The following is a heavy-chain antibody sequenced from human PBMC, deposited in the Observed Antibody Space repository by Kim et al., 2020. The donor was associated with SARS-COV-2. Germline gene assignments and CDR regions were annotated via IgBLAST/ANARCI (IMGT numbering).Heavy chain of an antibody. Sequence: SETLSLTCAVYGGSFSGYYWSWIRQPPGKGLEWIGEINHSGSTNYNPSLKSRVTISVDTSTNQFSLKLSSVTAADTAVYYCSRGLIVVVPAAMQGDAFDIWGQGAMGTVSS. CDR2: INHSGST. CDR3: SRGLIVVVPAAMQGDAFDI. V-gene: IGHV4-34*01. J-gene: IGHJ3*02. CDR1: GGSFSGYY. D-gene: IGHD2-2*01.